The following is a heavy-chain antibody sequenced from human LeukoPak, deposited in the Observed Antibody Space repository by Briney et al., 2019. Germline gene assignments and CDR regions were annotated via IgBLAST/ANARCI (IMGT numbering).Heavy chain of an antibody. J-gene: IGHJ4*02. CDR3: ANNNGDYGTFDY. V-gene: IGHV3-30*18. D-gene: IGHD4-17*01. CDR2: ISYDRSNK. CDR1: GFTFSSYG. Sequence: GGSLTLSCAASGFTFSSYGMHWVRQAPGKGLEWVAVISYDRSNKYYADSVKGLFTISRHNSKNTLYLQMNRLTAEDTAVYYWANNNGDYGTFDYWGQETLVTVSS.